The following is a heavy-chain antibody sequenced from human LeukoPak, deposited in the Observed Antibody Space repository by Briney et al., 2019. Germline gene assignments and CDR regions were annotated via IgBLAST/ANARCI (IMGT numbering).Heavy chain of an antibody. CDR2: INPSGGST. V-gene: IGHV1-46*03. J-gene: IGHJ5*02. Sequence: GASVKVSCKASGYTFTSYYMHWVRQAPGQGLEWMGIINPSGGSTSYAHKFQGRVTMTRDTSTSTVYMELSSLRSEDTAVYYCARADYDILTGYYNSWFDPWGQGTLVTVSS. CDR3: ARADYDILTGYYNSWFDP. D-gene: IGHD3-9*01. CDR1: GYTFTSYY.